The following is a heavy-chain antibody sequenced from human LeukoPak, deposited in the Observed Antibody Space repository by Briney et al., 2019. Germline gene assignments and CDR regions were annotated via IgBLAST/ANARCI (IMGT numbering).Heavy chain of an antibody. CDR3: TRDRGSYFFDY. V-gene: IGHV3-49*03. J-gene: IGHJ4*02. CDR1: GFTFGDYA. D-gene: IGHD1-26*01. CDR2: IRSKTYGGTT. Sequence: GGSLRLSCTASGFTFGDYAMSWFRQAPGKGLEWVGFIRSKTYGGTTEYAASVKGRFTISRDDSKSIAYLQMNSLKTEDTAVYYCTRDRGSYFFDYWGQGTLVTVSS.